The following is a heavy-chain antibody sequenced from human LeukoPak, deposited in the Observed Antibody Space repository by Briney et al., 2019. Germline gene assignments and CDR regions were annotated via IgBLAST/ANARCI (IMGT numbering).Heavy chain of an antibody. D-gene: IGHD3-16*01. CDR1: GGSTSGHY. V-gene: IGHV4-59*11. CDR3: ARFGVDYDMDV. CDR2: IHYSGRP. J-gene: IGHJ6*02. Sequence: SETLSLTCTVSGGSTSGHYWTWIRQPPGKGLEWIGQIHYSGRPDYNPSLKSRVTISVGTSKNQLSLKVTSVTGADTAVYYCARFGVDYDMDVWGQGTTVTVSS.